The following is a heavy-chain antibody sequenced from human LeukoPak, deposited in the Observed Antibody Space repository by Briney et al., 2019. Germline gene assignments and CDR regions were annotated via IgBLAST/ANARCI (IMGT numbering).Heavy chain of an antibody. D-gene: IGHD6-19*01. CDR1: GFTFGSYA. J-gene: IGHJ5*02. V-gene: IGHV3-23*01. Sequence: PGGSLRLSCAASGFTFGSYAMSWVRQAPGKGLEWVSAMSGSGGSTYYGDSVKGRFTISRDNSKNTLYLQMNSLRAEDTAVYYCARALAVTGTGGFDPWGQGTLVTVSS. CDR2: MSGSGGST. CDR3: ARALAVTGTGGFDP.